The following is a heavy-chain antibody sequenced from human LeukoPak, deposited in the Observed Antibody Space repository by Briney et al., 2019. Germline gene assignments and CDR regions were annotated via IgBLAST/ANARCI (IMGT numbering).Heavy chain of an antibody. V-gene: IGHV1-2*02. CDR3: ARENHRGLYNWFDP. Sequence: ASVKVSCKASGYTFTGYYMHWVRQAPGQGLEWMGWINPNSGGTNYAQKFQGRVTMTRDTSISTAYMELSRLRSDDTAVYYCARENHRGLYNWFDPWGQGTLVTVSS. CDR1: GYTFTGYY. D-gene: IGHD4-17*01. J-gene: IGHJ5*02. CDR2: INPNSGGT.